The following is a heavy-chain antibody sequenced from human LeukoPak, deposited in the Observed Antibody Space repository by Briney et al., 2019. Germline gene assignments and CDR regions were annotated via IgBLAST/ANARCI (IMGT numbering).Heavy chain of an antibody. CDR1: GFAFSSYV. D-gene: IGHD5/OR15-5a*01. V-gene: IGHV3-23*01. Sequence: GGSLRLSCAASGFAFSSYVLSWVRQAPGKGLEWVSAISGSGGSTYYADSVQGRFTISRDNSKSTLYLQMNSLRAEDTAVYYCARTSSSVLDYWGQGTLVTVSS. CDR3: ARTSSSVLDY. CDR2: ISGSGGST. J-gene: IGHJ4*02.